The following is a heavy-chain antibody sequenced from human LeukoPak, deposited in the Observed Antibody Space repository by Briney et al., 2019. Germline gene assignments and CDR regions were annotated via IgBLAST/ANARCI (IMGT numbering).Heavy chain of an antibody. CDR3: ARSGSYSGPYVY. CDR1: GGSISSSTYY. V-gene: IGHV4-39*07. D-gene: IGHD1-26*01. Sequence: SETLSLTCTVSGGSISSSTYYWGWIRQPPGKGLEWIGSIYFSGSTYYNPSLKSRVTISVDTSKNQFSLKLSSVTAADTAVYYCARSGSYSGPYVYWGQGTVVTVSS. CDR2: IYFSGST. J-gene: IGHJ4*02.